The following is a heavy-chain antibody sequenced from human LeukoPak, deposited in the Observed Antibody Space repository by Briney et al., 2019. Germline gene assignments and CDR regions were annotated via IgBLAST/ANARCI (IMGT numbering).Heavy chain of an antibody. D-gene: IGHD3-16*01. V-gene: IGHV4-59*04. Sequence: SETLFLTCTVSGGSISSYYWSWIRQPPGKGLEWIGSLFHGGRTFYNPSLKSRVSMSVDTSKNQFSLELSSVTAADTAVYYCATFRGGDNYYFDYWGQGSLVTVSS. J-gene: IGHJ4*02. CDR2: LFHGGRT. CDR1: GGSISSYY. CDR3: ATFRGGDNYYFDY.